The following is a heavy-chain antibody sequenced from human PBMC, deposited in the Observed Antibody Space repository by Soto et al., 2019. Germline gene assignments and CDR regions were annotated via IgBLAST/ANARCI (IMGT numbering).Heavy chain of an antibody. CDR1: GFTFSSYA. D-gene: IGHD1-7*01. J-gene: IGHJ1*01. Sequence: GGSLRLSCAASGFTFSSYAMSWVRQAPGKGLEWVSAISGSGGSTYYADSVKGRFTISRDNSKNTLYLQMNSLRAEDTAVYYCAKDGHNWNYEAGRYFQHWGQGTLVTVSS. CDR3: AKDGHNWNYEAGRYFQH. V-gene: IGHV3-23*01. CDR2: ISGSGGST.